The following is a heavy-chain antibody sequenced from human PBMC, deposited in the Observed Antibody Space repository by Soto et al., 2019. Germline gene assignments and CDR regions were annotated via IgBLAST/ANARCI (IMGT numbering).Heavy chain of an antibody. V-gene: IGHV4-39*01. CDR1: GGSISSRSYY. CDR2: IYYSGST. D-gene: IGHD3-9*01. CDR3: ARQGGEYDILTGYYNPGVAFDI. Sequence: SETLPLTCTVSGGSISSRSYYRGWIRQPPGKGLEWIGSIYYSGSTYYDPSLKSRVTISVDTSKNQFSLKLSSVTAADTAVYYCARQGGEYDILTGYYNPGVAFDIWGQGTMVTGSS. J-gene: IGHJ3*02.